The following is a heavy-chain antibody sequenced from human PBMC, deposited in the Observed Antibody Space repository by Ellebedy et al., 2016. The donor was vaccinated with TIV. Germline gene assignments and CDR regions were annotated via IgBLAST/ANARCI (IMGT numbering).Heavy chain of an antibody. D-gene: IGHD1-14*01. CDR2: ISWNSDRI. J-gene: IGHJ6*02. CDR3: ARGHNHYYYGMDV. Sequence: SLKISCAASGFTLRDYAMHWVRQVPGKGLEWVSGISWNSDRIGYAESVKGRFTISRDNSKNTLYLQMNSLRAEDTAVYYCARGHNHYYYGMDVWGQGTTVTVSS. V-gene: IGHV3-9*01. CDR1: GFTLRDYA.